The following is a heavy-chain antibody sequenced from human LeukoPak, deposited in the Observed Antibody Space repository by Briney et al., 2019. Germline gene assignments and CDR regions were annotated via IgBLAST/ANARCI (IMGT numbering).Heavy chain of an antibody. J-gene: IGHJ5*02. CDR3: AVQWIQLWGVYNWFDP. D-gene: IGHD5-18*01. CDR2: INHSGST. V-gene: IGHV4-39*07. CDR1: GGSISSSSYY. Sequence: SETLSLTCTVSGGSISSSSYYWGWIRQPPGKGLEWIGEINHSGSTNYNPSLKSRVTISVDTSKNQFSLKLSSVTAADTAVYYCAVQWIQLWGVYNWFDPWGQGTLVTVSS.